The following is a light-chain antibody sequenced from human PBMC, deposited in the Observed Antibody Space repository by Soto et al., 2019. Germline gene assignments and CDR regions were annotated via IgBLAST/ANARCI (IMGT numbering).Light chain of an antibody. CDR1: QGISNY. V-gene: IGKV1-27*01. Sequence: DIQMTQSPSSLSASVGDRVTITCGASQGISNYLAWYQQKPGKVPKLLIYAASTLQSGVPSRFSGSGYGTDFTLTISSLQTEDVATYYCQKYNSASLTFGGGTKVDIK. J-gene: IGKJ4*01. CDR3: QKYNSASLT. CDR2: AAS.